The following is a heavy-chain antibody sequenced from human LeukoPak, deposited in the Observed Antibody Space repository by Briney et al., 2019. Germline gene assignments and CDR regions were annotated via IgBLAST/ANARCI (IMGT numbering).Heavy chain of an antibody. Sequence: SETLSLTCTVSGGSISSGGYYWSWIRQHPGKGLEWIGYIYYSGSTNYNPSLKSRVTISVDTSKNQFSLKLSSVTAADTAVYYCARSFKPSTSWYFDLWGRGTLVTVSS. J-gene: IGHJ2*01. D-gene: IGHD3-16*01. V-gene: IGHV4-61*08. CDR2: IYYSGST. CDR1: GGSISSGGYY. CDR3: ARSFKPSTSWYFDL.